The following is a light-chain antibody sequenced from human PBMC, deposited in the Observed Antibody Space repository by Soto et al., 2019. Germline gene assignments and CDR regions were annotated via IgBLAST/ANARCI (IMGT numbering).Light chain of an antibody. Sequence: EILLTQSPGTLSLSPGERATLSCRASQSVSSAYLAWYQQKSGQAPRLLIYGASSRATGIPDRFSGSGSGTDFTLVISRLEPEDFAVYFCQHYDYSFKWTFGQGTKVEIK. J-gene: IGKJ1*01. CDR1: QSVSSAY. CDR3: QHYDYSFKWT. V-gene: IGKV3-20*01. CDR2: GAS.